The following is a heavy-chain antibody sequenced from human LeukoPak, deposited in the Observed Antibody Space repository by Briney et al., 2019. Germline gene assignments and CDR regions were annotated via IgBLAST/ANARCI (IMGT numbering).Heavy chain of an antibody. CDR3: AIPRYSSGYPFDY. V-gene: IGHV7-4-1*02. CDR2: INTNTGNP. Sequence: ASVKVSFKASGYIFRNYPMNWVRQAPGQGLEWMGWINTNTGNPTYAQGFTGRFVFSLDTSVSTAYLQISSLKAEDTAVYYCAIPRYSSGYPFDYWGQGTLVTVSS. D-gene: IGHD6-19*01. CDR1: GYIFRNYP. J-gene: IGHJ4*02.